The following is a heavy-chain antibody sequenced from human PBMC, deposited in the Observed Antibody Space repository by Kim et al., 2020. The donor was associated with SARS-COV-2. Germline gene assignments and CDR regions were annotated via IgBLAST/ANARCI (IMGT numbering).Heavy chain of an antibody. CDR1: GFTFSSYS. Sequence: GGSLRLSCAASGFTFSSYSMNWVRQAPGKGLEWVSSISSSSSYIYYADSVKGRFTISRDNAKNSLYLQMNSLRAEDTAVYYCARLSSGYDSTGWGQGTTVTVSS. J-gene: IGHJ6*02. CDR3: ARLSSGYDSTG. D-gene: IGHD5-12*01. V-gene: IGHV3-21*01. CDR2: ISSSSSYI.